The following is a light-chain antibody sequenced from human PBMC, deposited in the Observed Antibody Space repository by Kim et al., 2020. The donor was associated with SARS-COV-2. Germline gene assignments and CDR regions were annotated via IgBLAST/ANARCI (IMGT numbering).Light chain of an antibody. J-gene: IGLJ7*01. CDR1: NIGSKS. Sequence: APGETATITCGGNNIGSKSVHWYQQRPGRAPELFIYYDNDRPSGIPERFSGSNSGNTATLTISWVEAGDEADYYCQAWDTSSDHYAFGGGTQLTVL. CDR2: YDN. V-gene: IGLV3-21*01. CDR3: QAWDTSSDHYA.